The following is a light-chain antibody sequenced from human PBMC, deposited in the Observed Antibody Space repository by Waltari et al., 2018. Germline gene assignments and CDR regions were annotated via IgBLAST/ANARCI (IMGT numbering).Light chain of an antibody. CDR1: SSDVGAYNY. Sequence: QSALTQPASVSGSPGQSITISCTGTSSDVGAYNYVSWYLHHPGKVPKLMIYDVTKRPSGVSGRFSGSKSGNTASLTISGLQGEDEADYFCTSYTSADTYIFGTGTTFTVL. CDR2: DVT. CDR3: TSYTSADTYI. V-gene: IGLV2-14*03. J-gene: IGLJ1*01.